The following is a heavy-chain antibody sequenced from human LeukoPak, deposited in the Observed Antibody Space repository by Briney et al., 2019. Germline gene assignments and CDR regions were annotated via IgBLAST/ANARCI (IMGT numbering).Heavy chain of an antibody. Sequence: ASVKVSCKASGYTFTSYYMHWVRQAPGQGLEWMGIINPSGGSTSYPQKFQGRVAMTRDTSTSTVYMELSSLRSEDTAVYYCARTGTDTAMVTVWGQGTLVTVSS. CDR3: ARTGTDTAMVTV. D-gene: IGHD5-18*01. V-gene: IGHV1-46*01. CDR1: GYTFTSYY. J-gene: IGHJ4*02. CDR2: INPSGGST.